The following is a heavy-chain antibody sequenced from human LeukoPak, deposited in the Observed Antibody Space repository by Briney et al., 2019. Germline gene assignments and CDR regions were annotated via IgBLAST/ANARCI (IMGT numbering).Heavy chain of an antibody. CDR2: IIPIFGTA. CDR1: VGTFSSYA. V-gene: IGHV1-69*01. J-gene: IGHJ6*04. D-gene: IGHD3-10*01. Sequence: ASVKVSCKASVGTFSSYAISWVRQAPGQGLEWMGGIIPIFGTANYAQKFQGRVTITADESTSTAYMELSSLRSEDTAVYYCASPGSGSSDYYYYGMDVWGKGTTVTVSS. CDR3: ASPGSGSSDYYYYGMDV.